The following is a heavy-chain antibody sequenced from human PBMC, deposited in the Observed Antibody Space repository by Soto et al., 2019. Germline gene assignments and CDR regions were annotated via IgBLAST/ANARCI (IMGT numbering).Heavy chain of an antibody. Sequence: EVQLVESGGCLVKPGGSLRLSCAASGFTFSSYSMNWVRQAPGKGLEWVSSISSSSSYIYYADSVKGRFTISRDHAKNSLYMQMNSLRAEDTAVYYCARDQPGYSYGYGLGYWGQGTLVTVSS. D-gene: IGHD5-18*01. J-gene: IGHJ4*02. CDR3: ARDQPGYSYGYGLGY. CDR2: ISSSSSYI. V-gene: IGHV3-21*01. CDR1: GFTFSSYS.